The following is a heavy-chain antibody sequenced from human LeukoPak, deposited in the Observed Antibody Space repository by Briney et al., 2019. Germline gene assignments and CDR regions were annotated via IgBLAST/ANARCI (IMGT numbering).Heavy chain of an antibody. CDR2: ISYDGSNK. D-gene: IGHD1-26*01. V-gene: IGHV3-30*04. Sequence: RGSLRLSCAASGFTFSSYAMHWVRQAPGKGLEWVAVISYDGSNKYYADSVKGRFTISRDNSKNTLYLQMNSLRAEDTAVYYCARDGWELSWGQGTLVTVSS. J-gene: IGHJ5*02. CDR3: ARDGWELS. CDR1: GFTFSSYA.